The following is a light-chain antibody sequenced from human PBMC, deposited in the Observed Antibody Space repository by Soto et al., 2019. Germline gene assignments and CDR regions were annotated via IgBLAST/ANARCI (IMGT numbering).Light chain of an antibody. Sequence: QSVLTQPRSVSGSPGQSATISCTGTANDVGGHNYVSWYQQHPGEAPKLLIYDVTERPSGVPDRFSGSKSGNTASLTISGLQTEDEADYYCYSYAGTYTFVFGTRTRSPS. CDR1: ANDVGGHNY. V-gene: IGLV2-11*01. CDR3: YSYAGTYTFV. J-gene: IGLJ1*01. CDR2: DVT.